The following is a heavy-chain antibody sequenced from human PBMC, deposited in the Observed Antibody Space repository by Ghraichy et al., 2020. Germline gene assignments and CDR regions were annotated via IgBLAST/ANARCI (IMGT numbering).Heavy chain of an antibody. CDR2: IYYRGST. J-gene: IGHJ5*02. V-gene: IGHV4-31*03. D-gene: IGHD1-26*01. CDR3: ARGYSGKHGWFDP. CDR1: GGSLSRGRSL. Sequence: SETLSLTCTVSGGSLSRGRSLCCWFRQFPGKGLEWFGYIYYRGSTYYTPSLQSRVLISEDTSKTELYLKMTSVTAADTAVYYCARGYSGKHGWFDPWGQGTLVNGSS.